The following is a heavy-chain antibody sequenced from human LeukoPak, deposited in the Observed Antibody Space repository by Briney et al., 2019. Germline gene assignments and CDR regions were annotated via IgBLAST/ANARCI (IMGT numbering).Heavy chain of an antibody. V-gene: IGHV1-3*01. D-gene: IGHD3-10*01. J-gene: IGHJ4*02. CDR1: GYTFTSYA. Sequence: EASVKVSCKASGYTFTSYAMHWVRQAPGQRIEWMGWINAGNGNTKYSQKFQGRVTITRDTSASTAYMELSSLRSEDTAVYYCARVFGFGELCDWGQGTLVTVSS. CDR2: INAGNGNT. CDR3: ARVFGFGELCD.